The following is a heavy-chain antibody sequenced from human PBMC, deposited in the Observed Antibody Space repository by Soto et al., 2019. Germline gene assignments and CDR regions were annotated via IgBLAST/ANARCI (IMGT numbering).Heavy chain of an antibody. V-gene: IGHV3-23*01. J-gene: IGHJ4*02. Sequence: GGSLRLSCAASGFTFSSYAMSWVRQAPGKGLEWVSAISGSGGSTYYADSVKGRFTISRDNSKNTLYLQMNSLRAEDTAVYYCANGGFQMCSGGSCYFDPFDYWGQGTLVTVSS. CDR1: GFTFSSYA. CDR2: ISGSGGST. CDR3: ANGGFQMCSGGSCYFDPFDY. D-gene: IGHD2-15*01.